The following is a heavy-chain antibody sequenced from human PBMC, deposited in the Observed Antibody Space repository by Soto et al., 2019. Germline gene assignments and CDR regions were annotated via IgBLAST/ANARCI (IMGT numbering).Heavy chain of an antibody. V-gene: IGHV4-31*03. D-gene: IGHD2-21*01. CDR1: GDSISRGGYY. Sequence: QVQLQESGPGLVKPSQTLSLTCTVSGDSISRGGYYWNWLRQHPRKGLEWIGYIYHSGSNIYNPSLKSRVTIAVDTSKNRLSLELSTVTAADTAVYYCARDGAGAYGRGWFDPWGQGILVTVSS. J-gene: IGHJ5*02. CDR2: IYHSGSN. CDR3: ARDGAGAYGRGWFDP.